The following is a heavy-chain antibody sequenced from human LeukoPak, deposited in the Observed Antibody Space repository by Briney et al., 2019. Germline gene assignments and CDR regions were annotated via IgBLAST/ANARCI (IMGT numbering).Heavy chain of an antibody. CDR1: GYTFTGYY. J-gene: IGHJ4*02. CDR3: ARTPYYDFWSGYYFLDY. CDR2: INPNSGGT. D-gene: IGHD3-3*01. Sequence: ASVKVSCKASGYTFTGYYMHWVRQAPGQGLEWMGRINPNSGGTNYAQKFQGRVTMTRDTSISTAYMELSRLRSDDTAVYYRARTPYYDFWSGYYFLDYWGQGTLVTVSS. V-gene: IGHV1-2*06.